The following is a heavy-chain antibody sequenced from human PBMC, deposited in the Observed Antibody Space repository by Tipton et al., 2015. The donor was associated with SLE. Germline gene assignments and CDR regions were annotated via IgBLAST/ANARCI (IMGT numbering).Heavy chain of an antibody. D-gene: IGHD2-15*01. V-gene: IGHV4-59*12. CDR3: AKIEDIRYYLGLDV. CDR1: GGSISSYY. J-gene: IGHJ6*02. Sequence: TLSLTCTVSGGSISSYYWSWIRQPPGKGLEWIGEIHHSGTTYYNPSLESRVTISVDKSNNHFSLRLNSVTAADTAVYFCAKIEDIRYYLGLDVWGRGTTVTVSS. CDR2: IHHSGTT.